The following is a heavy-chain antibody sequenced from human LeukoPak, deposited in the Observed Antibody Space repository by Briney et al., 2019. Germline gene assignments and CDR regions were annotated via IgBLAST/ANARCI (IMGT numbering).Heavy chain of an antibody. Sequence: SETLSLTCAVSGYSISSGYYWGWIRQPPGKGLEWIGSIYHSGSTYYNPSLKSRVTISVDTSKNQFSLKLSSVTAADTAVYYCARDHIVVANYYFYYYSMDVWGKGTTVTVSS. V-gene: IGHV4-38-2*02. J-gene: IGHJ6*04. CDR2: IYHSGST. CDR3: ARDHIVVANYYFYYYSMDV. CDR1: GYSISSGYY. D-gene: IGHD2-15*01.